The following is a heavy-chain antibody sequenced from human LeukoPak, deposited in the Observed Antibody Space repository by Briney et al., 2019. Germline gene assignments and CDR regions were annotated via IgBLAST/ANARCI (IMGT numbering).Heavy chain of an antibody. D-gene: IGHD2-2*01. CDR3: ARHSPLVVPAATSYYYYMDV. J-gene: IGHJ6*03. CDR1: GGSFSGYY. V-gene: IGHV4-34*01. CDR2: INHSGST. Sequence: TSETLSLTCAVYGGSFSGYYWSWIRQPPGKGLEWIGEINHSGSTNYNPSLKSRVTISVDTSKNQFSLKLSSVTAADTAVYYCARHSPLVVPAATSYYYYMDVWGKGTTVTISS.